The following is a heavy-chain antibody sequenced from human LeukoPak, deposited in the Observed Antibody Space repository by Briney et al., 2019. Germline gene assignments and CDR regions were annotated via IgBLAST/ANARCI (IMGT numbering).Heavy chain of an antibody. D-gene: IGHD6-13*01. CDR1: GGTFSSYA. V-gene: IGHV1-69*05. CDR3: ARDLGAAAGTGGYYYYMDV. Sequence: SVKVSCKASGGTFSSYAISWVRQAPGQGLEWMGRIIPIFGTANYAQKFQGRVTITTDESTSTAYMELSSLRSEDTAVYYCARDLGAAAGTGGYYYYMDVWGKGTTVTVPS. J-gene: IGHJ6*03. CDR2: IIPIFGTA.